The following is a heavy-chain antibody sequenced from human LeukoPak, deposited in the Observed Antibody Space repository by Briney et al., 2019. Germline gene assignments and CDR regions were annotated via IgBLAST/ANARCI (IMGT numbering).Heavy chain of an antibody. Sequence: SETLSLTCTVSGGSISSSSYYWGWIRQPPGKGLEWIGSIYYSGSTYYNPSLKSRVTISVDTSKNQFSLKLSSVTAADTAVYYCARSRRDWYFAFWGQGALVIVSS. V-gene: IGHV4-39*01. CDR2: IYYSGST. CDR1: GGSISSSSYY. J-gene: IGHJ4*01. CDR3: ARSRRDWYFAF. D-gene: IGHD3-9*01.